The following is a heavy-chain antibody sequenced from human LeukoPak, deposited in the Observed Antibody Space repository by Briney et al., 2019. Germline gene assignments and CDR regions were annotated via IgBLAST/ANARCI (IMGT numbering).Heavy chain of an antibody. D-gene: IGHD2-2*01. CDR2: ISSSGSTI. Sequence: GGSLRLSCAASGFTFSSYEMNWVRQAPGKGLEWVSYISSSGSTISYADSVKGRFTISRDNAKNSLYLQMNSLRAEDTAVYYCARLYCSSTSCYSHFQHWGQGTVVTVSS. J-gene: IGHJ1*01. CDR3: ARLYCSSTSCYSHFQH. V-gene: IGHV3-48*03. CDR1: GFTFSSYE.